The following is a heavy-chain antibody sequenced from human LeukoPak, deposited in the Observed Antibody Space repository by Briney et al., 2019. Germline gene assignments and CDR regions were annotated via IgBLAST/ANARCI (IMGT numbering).Heavy chain of an antibody. CDR2: ISSSGSTI. D-gene: IGHD2-2*01. CDR1: GFTFSSYE. J-gene: IGHJ4*02. V-gene: IGHV3-48*03. Sequence: GGPLRLSCAASGFTFSSYEMNWVRQAPGKGLEWVSYISSSGSTIYYADSVKGRFTISRDNAKNSLYLQMNSLRAEDTAVYYCARSGYCSSTSCYEGNFDYWGQGTLVTVSS. CDR3: ARSGYCSSTSCYEGNFDY.